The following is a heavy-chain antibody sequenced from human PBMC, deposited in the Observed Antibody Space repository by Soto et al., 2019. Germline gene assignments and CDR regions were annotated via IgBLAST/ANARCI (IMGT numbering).Heavy chain of an antibody. CDR1: GFTFSSYS. D-gene: IGHD5-12*01. V-gene: IGHV3-48*01. CDR2: ISSSSSTI. CDR3: ERDQDGGYELYALDI. J-gene: IGHJ3*02. Sequence: PGGSLRLSCAASGFTFSSYSMNWVRQAPGKGLEWVSYISSSSSTIYYADSVKGRFTISRDNAKNSLYLQMNSLRAEDTAVYYCERDQDGGYELYALDIWGQGTMVTVSS.